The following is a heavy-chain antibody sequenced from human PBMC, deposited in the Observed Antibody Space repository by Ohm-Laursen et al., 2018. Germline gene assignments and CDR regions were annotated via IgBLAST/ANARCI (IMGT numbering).Heavy chain of an antibody. Sequence: SLRLSCTASGFTFGDYAMSWVRQAPGKGLEWVGFIRSKAYGGTTECAASVKGRFTISRDDSKSIAYLQMNSLKTEDTAVYYCTRFACSGGSCSTLYAFDIWGQGTMVTVSS. CDR3: TRFACSGGSCSTLYAFDI. CDR2: IRSKAYGGTT. J-gene: IGHJ3*02. D-gene: IGHD2-15*01. V-gene: IGHV3-49*04. CDR1: GFTFGDYA.